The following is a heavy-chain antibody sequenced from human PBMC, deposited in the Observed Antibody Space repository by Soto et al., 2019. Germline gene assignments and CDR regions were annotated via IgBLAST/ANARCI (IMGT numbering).Heavy chain of an antibody. CDR1: GGTFSSYA. J-gene: IGHJ6*02. D-gene: IGHD2-15*01. Sequence: SVKVSCKASGGTFSSYAISWVRQAPGQGLEWMGGIIPIFGTANYAQKFQGRVTITADESTSTAYMELSSLRSEDTAVYYCAREVVVAAASYYYGMDVWGQGTTVTVSS. CDR2: IIPIFGTA. CDR3: AREVVVAAASYYYGMDV. V-gene: IGHV1-69*13.